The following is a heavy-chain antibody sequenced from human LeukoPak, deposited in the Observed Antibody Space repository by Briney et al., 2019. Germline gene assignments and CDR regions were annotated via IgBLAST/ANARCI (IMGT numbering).Heavy chain of an antibody. D-gene: IGHD4-23*01. V-gene: IGHV4-31*03. CDR2: IYFSGGT. CDR3: VRGSTVVTPAFFDY. CDR1: GDSITTGGRY. J-gene: IGHJ4*02. Sequence: PSQTLSLTCSVSGDSITTGGRYWTWLRQHPGRGLEWIGYIYFSGGTFYNPSLESRVTISVGSSKTQSSLKVYSVTAADSAVYYCVRGSTVVTPAFFDYWGQGTLVTVSS.